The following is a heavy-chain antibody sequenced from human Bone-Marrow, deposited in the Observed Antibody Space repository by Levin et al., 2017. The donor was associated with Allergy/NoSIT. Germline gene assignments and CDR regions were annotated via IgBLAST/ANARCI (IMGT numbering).Heavy chain of an antibody. Sequence: GESLKISCAASGFTFSSHSMNWVRQAPGKGLEWVSSISSSNTYIYYAESVKGRFTISRDNAKNSLFLRMNSLRVEDTAVYYCVRDGVGQGSGWDFDFWGQGTLVTVSS. D-gene: IGHD6-19*01. CDR3: VRDGVGQGSGWDFDF. J-gene: IGHJ4*02. CDR2: ISSSNTYI. V-gene: IGHV3-21*01. CDR1: GFTFSSHS.